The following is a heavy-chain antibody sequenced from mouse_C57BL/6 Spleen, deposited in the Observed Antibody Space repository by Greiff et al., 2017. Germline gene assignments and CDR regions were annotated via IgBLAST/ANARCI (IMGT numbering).Heavy chain of an antibody. CDR2: ISSGSSTI. J-gene: IGHJ1*03. V-gene: IGHV5-17*01. Sequence: EVKVVESGGGLVKPGGSLKLSCAASGFTFSDFGMHWVRQAPEKGLEWVAYISSGSSTIYYADTVKGRFTIARDNAKNTLFLQMTSLRSEDTAMYYCASPPYYGSSYGYFDVWGTGTTVTVSS. CDR3: ASPPYYGSSYGYFDV. CDR1: GFTFSDFG. D-gene: IGHD1-1*01.